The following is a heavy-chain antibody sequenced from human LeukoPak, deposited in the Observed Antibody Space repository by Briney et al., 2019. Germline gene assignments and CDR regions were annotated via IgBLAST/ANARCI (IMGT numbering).Heavy chain of an antibody. D-gene: IGHD1-26*01. CDR3: ARDYRAAHMDV. Sequence: GGFLRLSCAASGFTFSSYAMSWVRQAPGKGLEWVSVLYSGGSTYYADSVKGRFTFSRDSSKNTLYLQMNSLRAEDTAVYYCARDYRAAHMDVWGQGTTVTVSS. J-gene: IGHJ6*02. CDR2: LYSGGST. V-gene: IGHV3-53*01. CDR1: GFTFSSYA.